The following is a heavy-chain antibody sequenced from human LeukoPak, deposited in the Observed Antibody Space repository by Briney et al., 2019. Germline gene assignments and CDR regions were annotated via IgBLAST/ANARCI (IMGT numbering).Heavy chain of an antibody. CDR1: GGSISSSSYY. D-gene: IGHD6-13*01. CDR2: IYYSGST. CDR3: ARDAGGPYPRIAADYYGMDV. V-gene: IGHV4-39*07. J-gene: IGHJ6*02. Sequence: SETLSLTCTVSGGSISSSSYYWGWIRQPPGKGLEWIGSIYYSGSTYYNPSLKSRVTISVDTSKNQFSLKLSSVTAADTAVYYCARDAGGPYPRIAADYYGMDVWGQGTTVTVSS.